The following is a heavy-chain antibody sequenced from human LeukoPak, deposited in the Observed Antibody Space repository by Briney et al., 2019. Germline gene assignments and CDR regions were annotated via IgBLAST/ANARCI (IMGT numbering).Heavy chain of an antibody. V-gene: IGHV3-23*01. Sequence: PGGSLRLSCAAPGFTFSSYAMIWVRQAPGKGLEWVLTISESGSSTYYADSVKGRFTISRDNSKNTLYLQMNSLRAEDKAVYYCAKSGRSDWYLDYWGQGTLVTVSS. D-gene: IGHD2-21*02. J-gene: IGHJ4*02. CDR3: AKSGRSDWYLDY. CDR2: ISESGSST. CDR1: GFTFSSYA.